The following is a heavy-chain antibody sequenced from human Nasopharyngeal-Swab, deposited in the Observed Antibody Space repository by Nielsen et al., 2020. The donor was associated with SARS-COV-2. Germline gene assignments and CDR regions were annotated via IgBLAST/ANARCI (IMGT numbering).Heavy chain of an antibody. Sequence: GGSLRLSCAASGLTFSSSTMHWVRQAPGKGLVWVSRINDDGRDTIYADSVKGRFTISRDNAKNTLYLQMNSLRAEDTALYYCVRATNLGGSLWVPDYWGQGTLVTVSS. J-gene: IGHJ4*02. D-gene: IGHD5-12*01. CDR3: VRATNLGGSLWVPDY. CDR2: INDDGRDT. CDR1: GLTFSSST. V-gene: IGHV3-74*01.